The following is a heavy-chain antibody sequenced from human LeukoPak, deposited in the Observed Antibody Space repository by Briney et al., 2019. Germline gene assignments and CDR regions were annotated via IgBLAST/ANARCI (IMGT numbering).Heavy chain of an antibody. V-gene: IGHV1-69*06. CDR3: AREGGSGSYYFNWFDP. D-gene: IGHD3-10*01. Sequence: ASVKVSRQASGGTFSSYAISWVRQAPGQGLEWMGGIIPIFGTANYAQKFQGRVTITADKSTSTAYMELSSLRSEDTAVYYCAREGGSGSYYFNWFDPWGQGTLVTVSS. CDR2: IIPIFGTA. CDR1: GGTFSSYA. J-gene: IGHJ5*02.